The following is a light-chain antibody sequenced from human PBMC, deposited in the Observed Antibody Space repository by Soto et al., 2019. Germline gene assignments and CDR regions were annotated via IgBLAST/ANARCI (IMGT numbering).Light chain of an antibody. CDR1: ESVSSYY. V-gene: IGKV3-20*01. CDR3: QYYGGSPRYT. CDR2: GAS. Sequence: EIVLTQSPGTLSLSPGERATLSSRASESVSSYYLAWYQQKPGQAPRLLIYGASTRATGIPDRFSGGGSGADFTLTISRLEPEDSGVYYCQYYGGSPRYTFGQGTKLEIK. J-gene: IGKJ2*01.